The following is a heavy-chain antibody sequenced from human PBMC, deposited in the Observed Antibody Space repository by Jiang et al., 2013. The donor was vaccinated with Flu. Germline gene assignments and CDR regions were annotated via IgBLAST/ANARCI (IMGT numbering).Heavy chain of an antibody. J-gene: IGHJ5*02. CDR2: IDWDDDK. CDR3: ARIRRGTYYEKWFDP. Sequence: STSGMCVSWIRQPPGKALEWLALIDWDDDKYYNTSLRTRLTISKDTSKNQVVLTMTNMDPVDTATYYCARIRRGTYYEKWFDPWGQGTLVTVSS. V-gene: IGHV2-70*01. D-gene: IGHD3-10*01. CDR1: STSGMC.